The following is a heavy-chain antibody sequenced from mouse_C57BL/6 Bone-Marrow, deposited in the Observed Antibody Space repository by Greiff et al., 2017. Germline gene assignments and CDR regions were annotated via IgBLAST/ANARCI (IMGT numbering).Heavy chain of an antibody. J-gene: IGHJ4*01. V-gene: IGHV2-2*01. CDR2: LWSGGST. CDR1: GFSLNSYG. Sequence: VQLQESGPGLVQPSQSLSITCTVSGFSLNSYGVHWVRPSPGKGLEWLGVLWSGGSTDYNAAFISRLSISKDNSKGQVFFKMTRLQADDTAIYYSAKGEYGNHAGMDYWGQETSVTVSS. D-gene: IGHD2-10*02. CDR3: AKGEYGNHAGMDY.